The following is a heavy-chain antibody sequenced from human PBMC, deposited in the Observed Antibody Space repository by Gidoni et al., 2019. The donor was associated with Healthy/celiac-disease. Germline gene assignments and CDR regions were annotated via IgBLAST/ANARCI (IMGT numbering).Heavy chain of an antibody. D-gene: IGHD3-3*01. CDR1: GFTFSSYG. CDR2: IWYDGSNK. Sequence: QVQLVESGGGVVQPGRSLRLSCAASGFTFSSYGMHWVRQAPGKGLEWVAIIWYDGSNKYYADSVKGRFTISRDNSKNTLYLQMNSLRAEDTAVYYCARDGTDFWSGSGALFDYWGQGTLVTVSS. CDR3: ARDGTDFWSGSGALFDY. V-gene: IGHV3-33*01. J-gene: IGHJ4*02.